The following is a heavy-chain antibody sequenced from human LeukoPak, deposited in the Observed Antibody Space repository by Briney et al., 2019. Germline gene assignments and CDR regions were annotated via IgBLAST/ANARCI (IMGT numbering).Heavy chain of an antibody. Sequence: GGSLGLSCAASGFTFSSYAMSWVRQAPGKGLEWVSAISGSGGSTYYADSGKGRFTISRDNSKTTLYLQMNSLRAEDTAVYYCAKDRGLLLGEFHDYWGQGTQVTVSS. V-gene: IGHV3-23*01. D-gene: IGHD3-10*01. CDR1: GFTFSSYA. CDR2: ISGSGGST. J-gene: IGHJ4*02. CDR3: AKDRGLLLGEFHDY.